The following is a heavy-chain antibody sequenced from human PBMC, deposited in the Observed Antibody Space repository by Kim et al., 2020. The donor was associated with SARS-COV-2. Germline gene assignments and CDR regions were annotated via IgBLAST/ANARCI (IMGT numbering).Heavy chain of an antibody. CDR3: ASVGGSSWY. CDR2: LFCSANT. CDR1: NVSFSGCGSY. Sequence: SETLSLTCAVSNVSFSGCGSYWVWMRQPPGLGLEWVVNLFCSANTYYNPKRRGRITISVDTTKNQFSLILTTAAAADAAVCYCASVGGSSWY. J-gene: IGHJ2*01. V-gene: IGHV4-39*01. D-gene: IGHD6-13*01.